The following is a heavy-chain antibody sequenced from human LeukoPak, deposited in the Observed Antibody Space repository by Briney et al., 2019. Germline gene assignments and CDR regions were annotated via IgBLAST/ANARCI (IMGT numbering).Heavy chain of an antibody. CDR1: GFTFDDYT. D-gene: IGHD6-13*01. CDR3: AEDGRSSWYHRGYMDV. CDR2: ISWDGGST. Sequence: GGSLRLSCAASGFTFDDYTMHWVRQAPGKGLEWVSLISWDGGSTYYADSVKGRFTISRDNSKNSLYLQMNSLRTEDTALYYCAEDGRSSWYHRGYMDVWGKGTTVTVSS. J-gene: IGHJ6*03. V-gene: IGHV3-43*01.